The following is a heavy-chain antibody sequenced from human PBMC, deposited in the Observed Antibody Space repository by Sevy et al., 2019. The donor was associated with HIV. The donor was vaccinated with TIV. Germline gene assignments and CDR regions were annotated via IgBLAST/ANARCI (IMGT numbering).Heavy chain of an antibody. CDR3: ARQGWSVVVVAASGNGLDV. V-gene: IGHV4-39*01. Sequence: SETLSLTCTLSGGSISSSSYYWAWIRQPPGKGLEWIGSIYYSGSTYYNPSLKSRVTISVDTSKNQFSLKVTSVTAADTAVYYCARQGWSVVVVAASGNGLDVWGQGTTVTVSS. J-gene: IGHJ6*02. D-gene: IGHD2-15*01. CDR2: IYYSGST. CDR1: GGSISSSSYY.